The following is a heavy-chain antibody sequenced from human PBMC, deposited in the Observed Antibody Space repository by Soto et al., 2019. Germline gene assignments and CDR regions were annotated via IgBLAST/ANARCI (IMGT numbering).Heavy chain of an antibody. CDR2: INHSGST. Sequence: LSLTCAVYGGSFSGYYCSWIRQPPCKGLDGIGEINHSGSTNYNPSLKSRVTISVDTSKNQFSLKLSSVTAADTAVYYCARGRMVRGVPTPTTTGYYGMDVWGQGTTVTVSS. D-gene: IGHD3-10*01. CDR3: ARGRMVRGVPTPTTTGYYGMDV. CDR1: GGSFSGYY. J-gene: IGHJ6*02. V-gene: IGHV4-34*01.